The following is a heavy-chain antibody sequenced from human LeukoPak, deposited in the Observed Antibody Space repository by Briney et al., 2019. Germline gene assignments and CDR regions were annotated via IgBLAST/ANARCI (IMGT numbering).Heavy chain of an antibody. J-gene: IGHJ4*02. V-gene: IGHV3-20*04. CDR3: VRDLLVFDS. Sequence: PGGSLRLSCAAAGFKFDDYGMSWVRQAPGKGLEWVSGIHWNGGGTGYADSVQGRFTISRDNAKNSLYLQMNSLRAEDTALYYCVRDLLVFDSWGQGTLVTVSS. D-gene: IGHD2-15*01. CDR2: IHWNGGGT. CDR1: GFKFDDYG.